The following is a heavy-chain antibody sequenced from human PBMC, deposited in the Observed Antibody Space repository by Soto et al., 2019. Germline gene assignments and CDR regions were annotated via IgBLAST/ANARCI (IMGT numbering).Heavy chain of an antibody. D-gene: IGHD3-3*01. Sequence: QVQLVESGGGVVQPGRSLRLSCAASGFTFSSYGMHWVRQAPGKGLEWVAVISYDGSNKYYADSVKGRFTISRDNSKNTLYLQMNSLRAEDTAVYYCARGYYDFWSGYYWGQGTLVTVSS. CDR3: ARGYYDFWSGYY. CDR2: ISYDGSNK. V-gene: IGHV3-30*03. CDR1: GFTFSSYG. J-gene: IGHJ4*02.